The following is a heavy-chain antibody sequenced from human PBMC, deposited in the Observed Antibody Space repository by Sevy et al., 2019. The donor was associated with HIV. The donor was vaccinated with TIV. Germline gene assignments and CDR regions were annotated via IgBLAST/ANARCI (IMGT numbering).Heavy chain of an antibody. CDR3: ARGIGLETGFDY. Sequence: GGSLRLSCAASGFTFSYYDMHWVRQATGKGLEWVSAIGTGGDTYYPDSVKGRFTISRENAKNSLYLQMDSLSAGDTGVYYCARGIGLETGFDYWGQGTLVTVSS. CDR2: IGTGGDT. J-gene: IGHJ4*02. D-gene: IGHD1-1*01. V-gene: IGHV3-13*01. CDR1: GFTFSYYD.